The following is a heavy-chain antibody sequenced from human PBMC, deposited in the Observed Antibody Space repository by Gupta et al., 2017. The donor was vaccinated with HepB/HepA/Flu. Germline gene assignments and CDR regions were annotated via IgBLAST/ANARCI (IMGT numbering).Heavy chain of an antibody. CDR2: ITSSSAYR. D-gene: IGHD5-12*01. V-gene: IGHV3-21*01. J-gene: IGHJ4*02. CDR1: GFSFSDYS. Sequence: HLLEPGGGLVKPGGSLRLSCAASGFSFSDYSMQWVRQASGKGLEWIASITSSSAYRSYADSVKGRFTISRDNAEKSLYLDMNALRAEDTAVYYCTRGGYSFASEGYWGLGTLVTVSS. CDR3: TRGGYSFASEGY.